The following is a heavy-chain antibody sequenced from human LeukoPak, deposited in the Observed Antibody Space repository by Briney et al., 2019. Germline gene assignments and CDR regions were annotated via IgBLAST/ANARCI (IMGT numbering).Heavy chain of an antibody. CDR1: GYTLASYD. CDR3: ARVQLWLYFDY. V-gene: IGHV1-18*01. CDR2: ISAYNGNT. J-gene: IGHJ4*02. Sequence: ASVKVSCKASGYTLASYDISWVRQAPGQGLEWMGWISAYNGNTNYAQKLQGRVTMTTDTSTSTAYMELRSLRSDDTAVYYCARVQLWLYFDYWGQGTLVTVSS. D-gene: IGHD5-18*01.